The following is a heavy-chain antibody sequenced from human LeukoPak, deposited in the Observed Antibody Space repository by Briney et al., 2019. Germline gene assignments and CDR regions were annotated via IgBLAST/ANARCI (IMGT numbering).Heavy chain of an antibody. CDR2: ISSSSSYI. Sequence: PGGSLRLSCAASGFTFSSYSMNWVRQAPGKGLEWVSSISSSSSYIYYADSVKGRFTISRDNSKNTLYLQMNSLRAEDTAVYYCAKDRQHWNYGWFDPWGQGTLVTVSS. CDR1: GFTFSSYS. J-gene: IGHJ5*02. CDR3: AKDRQHWNYGWFDP. D-gene: IGHD1-7*01. V-gene: IGHV3-21*04.